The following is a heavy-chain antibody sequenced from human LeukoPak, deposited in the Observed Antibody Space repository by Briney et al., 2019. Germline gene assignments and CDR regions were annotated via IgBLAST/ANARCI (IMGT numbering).Heavy chain of an antibody. Sequence: GGSLRLSCAASGFTVSSNYMSWVRQAPGKGLEWVSVIYSGGSTYYADSVKGRFTISRDNSKNTLYLQMNSLRAEDTAVYYCARDWDDYGDERGYWGQGTLVTVSS. J-gene: IGHJ4*02. D-gene: IGHD4-17*01. CDR1: GFTVSSNY. V-gene: IGHV3-66*01. CDR2: IYSGGST. CDR3: ARDWDDYGDERGY.